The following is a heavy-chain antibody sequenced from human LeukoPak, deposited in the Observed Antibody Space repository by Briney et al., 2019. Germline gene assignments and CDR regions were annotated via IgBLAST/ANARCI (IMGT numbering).Heavy chain of an antibody. Sequence: PSETLSLTCTVSGGSISSYYWSWIRQPPGKGLEWIGYIYYSGSTNYNPSLKSRVTISVDTSKNQFSLKLSSVTAADTAVYYCARGRELLGGYYFDYWGQGTLVTVSS. CDR2: IYYSGST. D-gene: IGHD1-26*01. CDR3: ARGRELLGGYYFDY. J-gene: IGHJ4*02. CDR1: GGSISSYY. V-gene: IGHV4-59*01.